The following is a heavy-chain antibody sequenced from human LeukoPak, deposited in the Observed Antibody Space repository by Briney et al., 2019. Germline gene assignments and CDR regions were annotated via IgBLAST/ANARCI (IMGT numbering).Heavy chain of an antibody. D-gene: IGHD2-2*01. V-gene: IGHV4-34*01. CDR1: GGSFRGYY. Sequence: PSETLSLTCAVYGGSFRGYYWSWIRQPPGKGLEWIGEINHSGSTNYNPSLKSRVTISVDTSKNQFSLKLSSVTAADTAVYYCARGLGGVPAAYYFDYWGQGTLVTVSS. CDR3: ARGLGGVPAAYYFDY. J-gene: IGHJ4*02. CDR2: INHSGST.